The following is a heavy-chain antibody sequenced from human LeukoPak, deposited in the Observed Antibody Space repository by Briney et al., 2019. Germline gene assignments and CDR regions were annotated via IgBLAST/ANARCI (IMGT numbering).Heavy chain of an antibody. J-gene: IGHJ6*02. CDR1: GYTLTELS. D-gene: IGHD6-19*01. V-gene: IGHV1-24*01. Sequence: ASVKVSCKVSGYTLTELSMHWVRQAPGKGLEWMGGFDPEDGETIYAQKFQGRVTMTEDTSTDTAYMELSSLRSEDTAVYYCARDFGWLVRAGRDENGYYCYGMDVWGQGTTVTVSS. CDR2: FDPEDGET. CDR3: ARDFGWLVRAGRDENGYYCYGMDV.